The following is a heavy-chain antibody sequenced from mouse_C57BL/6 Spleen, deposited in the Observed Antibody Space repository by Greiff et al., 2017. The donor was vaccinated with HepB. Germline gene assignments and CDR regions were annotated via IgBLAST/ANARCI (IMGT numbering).Heavy chain of an antibody. CDR2: ISSGGSYT. D-gene: IGHD1-1*01. Sequence: EVQLQESGGDLVKPGGSLKLSCAASGFTFSSYGMSWVRQTPDKRLEWVATISSGGSYTYYPDSVKGRFTISRDNAKNTLYLQMSSLKSEDTAMYYCARDGYYGSSYVDYWGQGTTLTVSS. V-gene: IGHV5-6*01. CDR1: GFTFSSYG. CDR3: ARDGYYGSSYVDY. J-gene: IGHJ2*01.